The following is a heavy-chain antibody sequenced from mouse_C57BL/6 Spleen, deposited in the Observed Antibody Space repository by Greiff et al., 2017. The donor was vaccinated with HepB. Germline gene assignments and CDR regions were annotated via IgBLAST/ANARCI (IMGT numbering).Heavy chain of an antibody. D-gene: IGHD1-1*01. CDR3: ARDQNYGSSHFAY. V-gene: IGHV5-6*01. CDR2: ISSGGSYT. CDR1: GFTFGSYG. Sequence: EVMLVESGGDLVKPGGSLKLSCAASGFTFGSYGMSWVRQTPDKRLEWVATISSGGSYTYYPDSVKGRFTISRDNAKNTLYLQMSSLKSEDTAMYYCARDQNYGSSHFAYWGQGTLVTVSA. J-gene: IGHJ3*01.